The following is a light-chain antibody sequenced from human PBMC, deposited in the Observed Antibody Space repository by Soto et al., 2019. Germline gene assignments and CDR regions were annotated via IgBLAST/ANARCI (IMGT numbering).Light chain of an antibody. CDR3: QQYNSYSWT. CDR2: KAS. J-gene: IGKJ1*01. CDR1: QSLSSW. V-gene: IGKV1-5*03. Sequence: DIQITQSPSILSASVGDRVTITCRASQSLSSWLAWYQQKPGKAPKILIYKASSLESGVPSRFSGSGSGTEFTLTISSLQPDDFATYYCQQYNSYSWTFGQGTKVDIK.